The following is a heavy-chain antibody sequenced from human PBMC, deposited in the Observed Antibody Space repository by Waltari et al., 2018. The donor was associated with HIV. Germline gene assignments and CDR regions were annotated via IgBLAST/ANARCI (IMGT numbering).Heavy chain of an antibody. CDR2: VYYGGGT. CDR3: ARSWRMSTRPHYFYGMDV. CDR1: TASITVTY. Sequence: QVQLQESGPGLLKPSETLPLTCTVPTASITVTYWNWIRQPPGKGLEWIGYVYYGGGTSYNPSLHNRVTRSQDTSKNHFSLKLTSVTAADTAVYYCARSWRMSTRPHYFYGMDVWGQGTTVTVSS. D-gene: IGHD6-6*01. J-gene: IGHJ6*02. V-gene: IGHV4-59*01.